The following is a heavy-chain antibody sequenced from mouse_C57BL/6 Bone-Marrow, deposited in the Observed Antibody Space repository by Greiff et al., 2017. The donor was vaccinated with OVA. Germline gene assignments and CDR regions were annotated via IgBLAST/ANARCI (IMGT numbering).Heavy chain of an antibody. J-gene: IGHJ2*01. D-gene: IGHD2-2*01. Sequence: EVLLVESGGGLVQPGGSLSLSCAASGFTFTGYYMSWVRQPPGKALEWLGFIRHKANGYTTEYSSSVNGRLTISNDNSQRILYLQRNALRAEAGATYYCARYNGYYVDYWGQGTTLTVSA. CDR2: IRHKANGYTT. CDR3: ARYNGYYVDY. V-gene: IGHV7-3*01. CDR1: GFTFTGYY.